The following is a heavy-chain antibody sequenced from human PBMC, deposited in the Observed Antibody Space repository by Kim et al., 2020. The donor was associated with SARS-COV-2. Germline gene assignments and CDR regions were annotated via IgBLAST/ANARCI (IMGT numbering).Heavy chain of an antibody. J-gene: IGHJ6*02. CDR1: GFTFSSYA. V-gene: IGHV3-23*01. CDR2: ISGSGGST. Sequence: GGSLRLSCAASGFTFSSYAMSWVRQAPGKGLEWVSAISGSGGSTYYADSVKGRFTISRDNSKNTLYLQMNSLRAEDTAVYYCAKMGQQLAQGPYYYYYYGMDVWGQGTTVTVSS. D-gene: IGHD6-13*01. CDR3: AKMGQQLAQGPYYYYYYGMDV.